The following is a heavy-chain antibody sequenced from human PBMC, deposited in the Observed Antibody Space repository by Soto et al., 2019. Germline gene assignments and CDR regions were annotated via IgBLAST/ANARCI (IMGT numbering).Heavy chain of an antibody. CDR1: GFTFSSYG. J-gene: IGHJ4*02. V-gene: IGHV3-30*18. CDR3: AKGTLGYCSSTSCYAATDY. Sequence: PGGSLRHSCAASGFTFSSYGMHWVRQAPGKGLEWVAVISYDGSNKYYADSVKGRFTISRDNSKNTLYLQMNSLRAEDTAVYYCAKGTLGYCSSTSCYAATDYWGQGTLVTVSS. CDR2: ISYDGSNK. D-gene: IGHD2-2*01.